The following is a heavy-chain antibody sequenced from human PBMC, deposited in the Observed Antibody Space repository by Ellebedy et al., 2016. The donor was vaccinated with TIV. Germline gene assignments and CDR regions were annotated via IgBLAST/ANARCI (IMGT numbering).Heavy chain of an antibody. V-gene: IGHV3-23*01. D-gene: IGHD4-17*01. J-gene: IGHJ4*01. CDR2: ISGSAGST. Sequence: GGSLRLSCAASGFTFSSYAMSWVRQAPGKGLEWVSAISGSAGSTYYADSVKGRFTISRDNSKNTLYLQMNSMRAEDTAVYYCAKDRYGDYVVYFDYWGQGTLVTVSS. CDR3: AKDRYGDYVVYFDY. CDR1: GFTFSSYA.